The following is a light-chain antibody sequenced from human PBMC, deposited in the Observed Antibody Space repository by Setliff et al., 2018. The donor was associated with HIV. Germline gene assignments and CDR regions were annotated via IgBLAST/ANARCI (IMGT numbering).Light chain of an antibody. CDR2: EVR. Sequence: QSALTQPASVSGSPGQSITISCTGTSSDVGGYSYVSWYQQHPGKAPKLIIYEVRNRPSGVSNRLSGSKSGNTASLTISGLQAEDEADYYCSSYAITNTLHFGTGTKGTVL. CDR3: SSYAITNTLH. J-gene: IGLJ1*01. CDR1: SSDVGGYSY. V-gene: IGLV2-14*01.